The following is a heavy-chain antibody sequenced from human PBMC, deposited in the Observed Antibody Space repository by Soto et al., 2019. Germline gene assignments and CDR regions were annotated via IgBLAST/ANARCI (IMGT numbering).Heavy chain of an antibody. J-gene: IGHJ6*03. CDR1: GGSISSYY. Sequence: SETLSLTCTVSGGSISSYYWSWIRQPPGKGLEWIGYIYYSGSTNYNPSLKSRVTISVDTSKNQFSLKLSSVTAADTAVYYCARGMVRGVNRPNYYYMDVWGKGTTVTVSS. D-gene: IGHD3-10*01. V-gene: IGHV4-59*08. CDR3: ARGMVRGVNRPNYYYMDV. CDR2: IYYSGST.